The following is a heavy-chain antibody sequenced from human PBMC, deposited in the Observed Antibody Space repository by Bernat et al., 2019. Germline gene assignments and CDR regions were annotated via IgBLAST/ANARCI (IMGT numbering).Heavy chain of an antibody. Sequence: QVQLVQSGAEVKKPGSSVKVSCKASGGTFSSYAISWVRQAPGQGLEWMGGIIPIFGTANYAQKFQGRVTITADKSTSTAYMELSSLRSEDTAVYYCASPNFAVTEYYYYYYYMDVWGKGTTVTVSS. CDR3: ASPNFAVTEYYYYYYYMDV. D-gene: IGHD4-11*01. CDR1: GGTFSSYA. V-gene: IGHV1-69*06. J-gene: IGHJ6*03. CDR2: IIPIFGTA.